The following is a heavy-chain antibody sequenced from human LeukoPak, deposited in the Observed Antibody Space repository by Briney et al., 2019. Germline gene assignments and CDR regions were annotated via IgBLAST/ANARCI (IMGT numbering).Heavy chain of an antibody. V-gene: IGHV4-59*01. J-gene: IGHJ6*02. Sequence: PSETLSLTSILPGGSLSGSNWNWIRQPPGKGLEWIGYIYYSGSTNYNPSLKSRVTISVDTSKNQFSLKLSSVTAADTAVYYCARAPYGGSFGYYYGMDVWGQGTTVTVSS. CDR3: ARAPYGGSFGYYYGMDV. CDR2: IYYSGST. CDR1: GGSLSGSN. D-gene: IGHD4-23*01.